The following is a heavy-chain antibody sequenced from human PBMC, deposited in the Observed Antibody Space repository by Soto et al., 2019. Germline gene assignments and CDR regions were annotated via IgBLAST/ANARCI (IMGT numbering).Heavy chain of an antibody. CDR3: ASRPSGSGFDP. J-gene: IGHJ5*02. CDR2: IYHSGST. V-gene: IGHV4-30-2*01. D-gene: IGHD1-26*01. Sequence: QLQLQESGSGLVKPSQTLSLTCAVSGGSISSGGYSWSWIRQPPGKGLECIGYIYHSGSTYYKPSLNTRVTISVDRSKNQFSLKLSSVTAADTAVYYCASRPSGSGFDPWGQGTLVTVSS. CDR1: GGSISSGGYS.